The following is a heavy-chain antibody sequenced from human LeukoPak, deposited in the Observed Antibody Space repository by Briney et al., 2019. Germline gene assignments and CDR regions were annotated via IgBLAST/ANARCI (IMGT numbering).Heavy chain of an antibody. CDR2: ISHDGMNA. Sequence: GGSLRLSCAASGLHFSGTAMSWVRQAPGKGLEWVSAISHDGMNAYYADSVKGRFPISRDNSKKTVSLEMSSLTAADTGVYYCAKDGAQYSSGPECDPRGQGALVTVSP. V-gene: IGHV3-23*01. CDR1: GLHFSGTA. J-gene: IGHJ5*02. CDR3: AKDGAQYSSGPECDP. D-gene: IGHD6-19*01.